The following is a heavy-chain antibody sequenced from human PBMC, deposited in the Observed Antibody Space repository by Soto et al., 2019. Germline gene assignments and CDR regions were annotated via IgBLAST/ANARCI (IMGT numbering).Heavy chain of an antibody. D-gene: IGHD2-2*01. Sequence: QVQLVESGGGVVQPGRSLRLSCAASGFTFSSYAMHWVRQAPGKGLEWVAVISYDGSNKYYADSVKGRFTISRDNSKNTLYLQMNSLRAVDTAVYYCARLIVVVPAAEDYWGQGTLVTVSS. J-gene: IGHJ4*02. V-gene: IGHV3-30-3*01. CDR2: ISYDGSNK. CDR3: ARLIVVVPAAEDY. CDR1: GFTFSSYA.